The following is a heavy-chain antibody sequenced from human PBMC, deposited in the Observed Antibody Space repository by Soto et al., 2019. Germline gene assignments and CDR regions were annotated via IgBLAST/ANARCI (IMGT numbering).Heavy chain of an antibody. CDR3: ARRKGLDIDPYY. J-gene: IGHJ4*02. Sequence: SETLSLTCTVSGGSITGGSISSSTYYWGWMRQPPGKGLEWIASFFIGGNTYYNPSLKSRVTTSVDTSKNQFSLKLSSVTAADTVVYFWARRKGLDIDPYYGGQEILVTVSS. CDR1: GGSITGGSISSSTYY. D-gene: IGHD3-16*01. V-gene: IGHV4-39*01. CDR2: FFIGGNT.